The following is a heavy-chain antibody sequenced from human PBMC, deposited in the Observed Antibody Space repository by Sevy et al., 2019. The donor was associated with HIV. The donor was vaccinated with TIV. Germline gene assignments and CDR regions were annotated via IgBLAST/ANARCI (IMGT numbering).Heavy chain of an antibody. CDR3: ARAPPYYDILTARGYCDY. D-gene: IGHD3-9*01. V-gene: IGHV4-59*01. CDR1: GRSMTGYY. J-gene: IGHJ4*02. CDR2: IYYSGST. Sequence: SETLSLTCTVSGRSMTGYYWTWIRQPPGKGLEWIGYIYYSGSTNYNPSLKSRVTISVDTSKNHFSLELSSVTAADTAVYYCARAPPYYDILTARGYCDYWGQGTLVTVSS.